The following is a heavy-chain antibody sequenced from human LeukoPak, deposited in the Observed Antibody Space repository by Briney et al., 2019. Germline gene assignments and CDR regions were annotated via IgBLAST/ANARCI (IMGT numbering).Heavy chain of an antibody. V-gene: IGHV3-53*01. CDR1: GLTVSSNY. D-gene: IGHD1-26*01. Sequence: PGGSLRLSCAASGLTVSSNYMSWVRQAPGKGLEWVPVIYSGGSTEYTDSVKGRFTISRDNSKNMVYLQMNSLRAEDTAVYYCARGDSGSWNYKRGFDYWGQGTLVTVSS. CDR2: IYSGGST. CDR3: ARGDSGSWNYKRGFDY. J-gene: IGHJ4*02.